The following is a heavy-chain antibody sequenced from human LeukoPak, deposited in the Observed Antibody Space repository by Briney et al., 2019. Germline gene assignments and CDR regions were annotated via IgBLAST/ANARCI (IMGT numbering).Heavy chain of an antibody. CDR3: ATVGGGSSAFDI. D-gene: IGHD5-24*01. J-gene: IGHJ3*02. CDR2: ISSSSSYI. V-gene: IGHV3-21*04. Sequence: GGSLRLSCAASGFTFSSYSMNWVRQAPGKGLEWVSSISSSSSYIYYADSVKGRFTISRDNAKNSLYLQMNSLRAEDTAVYYCATVGGGSSAFDIWGQGTLVTVSS. CDR1: GFTFSSYS.